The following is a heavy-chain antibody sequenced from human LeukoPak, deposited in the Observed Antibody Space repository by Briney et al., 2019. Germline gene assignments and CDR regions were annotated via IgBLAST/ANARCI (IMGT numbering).Heavy chain of an antibody. CDR1: GYTLTGYY. CDR2: INPNSGDT. D-gene: IGHD5-12*01. J-gene: IGHJ4*02. CDR3: AKNPYEYYFDY. V-gene: IGHV1-2*02. Sequence: ASVKVSCKASGYTLTGYYMHWLRQAPGQGLEWMGWINPNSGDTDYAQKFQGRVTMTRDTSISTAYMELSRLTSDDTAVYYCAKNPYEYYFDYWGQGTLVTVSS.